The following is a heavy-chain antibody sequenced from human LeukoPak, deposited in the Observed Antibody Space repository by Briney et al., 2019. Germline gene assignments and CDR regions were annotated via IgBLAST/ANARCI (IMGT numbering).Heavy chain of an antibody. D-gene: IGHD3-22*01. CDR3: ARGASYYDSSGICDY. CDR1: GFTFSSYA. Sequence: PGRSLRLSCAASGFTFSSYAMHWVRQAPGKGLEWVAVISYDGSNKYYADSVKGRFTISRDNSKNTLYLQMNSLRAEDTAVYYCARGASYYDSSGICDYWGQGTLVSVSS. CDR2: ISYDGSNK. J-gene: IGHJ4*02. V-gene: IGHV3-30-3*01.